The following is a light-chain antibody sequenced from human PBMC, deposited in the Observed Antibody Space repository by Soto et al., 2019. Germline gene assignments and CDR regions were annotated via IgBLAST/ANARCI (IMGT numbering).Light chain of an antibody. CDR1: SSDVGGYNY. CDR3: SSYASSSTRV. Sequence: QSVLTQPPSASGSPGQSVTISCTGTSSDVGGYNYVSWYQQHPGKAPKLMIYDVSKRPSGVSNRFSGSKSGNTASLTISGLQAEDEADYYCSSYASSSTRVFGAGTKLTVL. V-gene: IGLV2-14*01. J-gene: IGLJ3*02. CDR2: DVS.